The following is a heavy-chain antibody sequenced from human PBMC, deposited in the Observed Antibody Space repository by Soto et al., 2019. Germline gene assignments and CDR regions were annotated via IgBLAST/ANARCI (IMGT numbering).Heavy chain of an antibody. CDR3: ARGVPNCSSSSCYFDF. Sequence: EVQLVESGGVLVQPGGSLRLSCAASGFTFSSHWMNWVRQAPGKGLVWVSRISGDGRTTSHADSVKGRFTISRDNAKNTLYLQMNSLRVEDTAVYYCARGVPNCSSSSCYFDFWGQGILVTVSS. CDR2: ISGDGRTT. J-gene: IGHJ4*02. D-gene: IGHD2-2*01. V-gene: IGHV3-74*01. CDR1: GFTFSSHW.